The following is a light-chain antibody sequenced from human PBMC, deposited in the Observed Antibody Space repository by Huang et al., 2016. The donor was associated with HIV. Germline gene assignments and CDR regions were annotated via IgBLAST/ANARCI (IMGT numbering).Light chain of an antibody. V-gene: IGKV3-11*01. J-gene: IGKJ4*01. Sequence: EIVLTQSPATLSFFPGQRVSLSCRASQNINTHLAWYQQRPGQPPRLLIYAASSRVPGVAARFSGSCSGTDFTLTISSLESEDFATYYCQQRVNGLTFGGGTKV. CDR3: QQRVNGLT. CDR1: QNINTH. CDR2: AAS.